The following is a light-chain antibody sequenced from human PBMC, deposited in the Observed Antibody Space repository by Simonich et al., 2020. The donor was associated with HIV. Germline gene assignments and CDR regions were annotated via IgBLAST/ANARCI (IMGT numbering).Light chain of an antibody. CDR1: QNLLHSNGYNY. CDR3: MQARQTPFT. CDR2: LGS. Sequence: DIVMTQSPLSLPVTPGEPSSISCRSSQNLLHSNGYNYLDWYLQKPGQSPQLLIYLGSYRAYGVPDRFSVSGSGTDFTLKISRVEAEDVGVYYCMQARQTPFTFGPGTKVDIK. J-gene: IGKJ3*01. V-gene: IGKV2-28*01.